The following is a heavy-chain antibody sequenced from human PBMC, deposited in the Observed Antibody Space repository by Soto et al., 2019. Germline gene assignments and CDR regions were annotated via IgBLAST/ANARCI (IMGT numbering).Heavy chain of an antibody. D-gene: IGHD1-20*01. CDR1: VGSVSIGSHY. V-gene: IGHV4-61*01. CDR2: IYHSGST. CDR3: AREQYNWKI. J-gene: IGHJ4*02. Sequence: SETLSITCTVYVGSVSIGSHYWSWIRQPPGKGLEWIAYIYHSGSTDYNPSLKSRVTISVDTSKNQFSLRLSSATAADTAVYYCAREQYNWKIWGQGTLVTV.